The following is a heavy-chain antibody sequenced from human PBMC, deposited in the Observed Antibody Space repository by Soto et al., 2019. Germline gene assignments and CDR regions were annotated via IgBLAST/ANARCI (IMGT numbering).Heavy chain of an antibody. CDR1: GDTFRRFA. J-gene: IGHJ6*02. CDR3: ARDNILWFGELLYYYSGMDV. V-gene: IGHV1-69*01. CDR2: IIPMFGTA. Sequence: QVQLVQSGAEVKKPGSSVKVSCKASGDTFRRFAISWVRQAPGQGLEWMGGIIPMFGTANYAQKFQGRVTITADGSTSTAYMEVSSLRSEDTAVYYCARDNILWFGELLYYYSGMDVWGQGTTVTVSS. D-gene: IGHD3-10*01.